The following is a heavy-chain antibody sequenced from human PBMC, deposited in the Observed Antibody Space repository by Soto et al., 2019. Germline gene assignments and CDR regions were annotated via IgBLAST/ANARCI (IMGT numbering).Heavy chain of an antibody. V-gene: IGHV4-39*07. CDR2: IYYSGST. J-gene: IGHJ6*02. D-gene: IGHD6-13*01. CDR1: GGSISSSSYY. Sequence: SETLSLTCTVSGGSISSSSYYWGWIRQPPGKGLEWIGSIYYSGSTYYNPSLKSRVTISVDTSKNQFSLKLSSVTAADTAVYYCAREYSSSQSINYYYYGMDVWGQGTKVTVSS. CDR3: AREYSSSQSINYYYYGMDV.